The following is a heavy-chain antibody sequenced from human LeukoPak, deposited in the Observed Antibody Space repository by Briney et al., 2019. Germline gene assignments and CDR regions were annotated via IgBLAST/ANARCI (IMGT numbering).Heavy chain of an antibody. D-gene: IGHD3/OR15-3a*01. Sequence: GESLQISCKGSGYSFTNYWIGWVRQLPGKGLEWMAIIYPGDSDTRYSPSFQGLVTLSADKSISTAYLQWSSLKASDTAMYYCARHDFTSTGRIDYWGQGTLVTVSS. CDR3: ARHDFTSTGRIDY. CDR1: GYSFTNYW. J-gene: IGHJ4*02. V-gene: IGHV5-51*01. CDR2: IYPGDSDT.